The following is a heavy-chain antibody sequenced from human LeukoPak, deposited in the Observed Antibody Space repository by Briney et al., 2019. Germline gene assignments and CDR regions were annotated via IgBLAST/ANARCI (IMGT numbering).Heavy chain of an antibody. CDR3: ARGIAAGISYYYYYGMDV. J-gene: IGHJ6*02. CDR1: GGSISSYY. D-gene: IGHD6-6*01. V-gene: IGHV4-59*12. Sequence: SETLSLTCTVSGGSISSYYWSWTRQPPGKGLEWIGYIYYSGSTNYNPSLKSRVTISVDTSKNQFSLKLSSVTAADTAVYYCARGIAAGISYYYYYGMDVWGQGTTVTVSS. CDR2: IYYSGST.